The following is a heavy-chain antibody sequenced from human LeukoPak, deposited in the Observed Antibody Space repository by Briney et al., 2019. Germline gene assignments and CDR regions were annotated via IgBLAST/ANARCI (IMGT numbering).Heavy chain of an antibody. D-gene: IGHD6-25*01. CDR3: ARVSAAEYYFDY. CDR1: GGSISSHY. J-gene: IGHJ4*02. Sequence: SETLSLNCTVSGGSISSHYWSWIRQPPGKGLEWIGYIYYSGSTNYNPSLKSRVTISVDTSKNQFSLKLSSVTAADTAVYYCARVSAAEYYFDYWGQGTLVTVSS. V-gene: IGHV4-59*11. CDR2: IYYSGST.